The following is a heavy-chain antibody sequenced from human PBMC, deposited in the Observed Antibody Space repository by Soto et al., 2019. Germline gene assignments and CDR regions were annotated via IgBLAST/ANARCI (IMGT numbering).Heavy chain of an antibody. CDR3: ARDNIPGLFDY. CDR2: INHSGST. CDR1: GGSFSGYY. Sequence: SETLSLTYAVYGGSFSGYYWTWIRQPPGTGLEWIGEINHSGSTNYNPSLKSRVTISVDTSKNQFSLKLTSVTAADTAVYYCARDNIPGLFDYCGQGTLVTVSS. V-gene: IGHV4-34*01. J-gene: IGHJ4*02. D-gene: IGHD1-1*01.